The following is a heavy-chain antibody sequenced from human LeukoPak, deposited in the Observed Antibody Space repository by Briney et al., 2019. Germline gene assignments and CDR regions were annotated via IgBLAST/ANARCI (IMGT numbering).Heavy chain of an antibody. CDR3: AKEYDSGGYGANFDY. J-gene: IGHJ4*02. CDR2: VSSDGGTK. V-gene: IGHV3-30*18. CDR1: KFTFSNYG. D-gene: IGHD3-10*01. Sequence: AGGSPRLSCTASKFTFSNYGMRWVRQAPGKGLEWVAVVSSDGGTKYYADSVKGRFTISRDNSRNTMYLQMNSLRAEDTAVYYCAKEYDSGGYGANFDYWGQGTLVTVSS.